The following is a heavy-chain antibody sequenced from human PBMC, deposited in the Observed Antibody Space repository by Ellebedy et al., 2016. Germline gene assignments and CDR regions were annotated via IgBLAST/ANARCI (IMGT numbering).Heavy chain of an antibody. CDR3: ARGQDYAFDH. V-gene: IGHV3-48*02. Sequence: GEFLKISXAASGFIFSHYSMNWVRQAPGKGLEWISHITGSSGTRIYVDSVKGRYIISRDNAKNSLFLQMNSLRDEDTAVYYCARGQDYAFDHWGQGALVTVSS. D-gene: IGHD3-16*01. J-gene: IGHJ4*02. CDR1: GFIFSHYS. CDR2: ITGSSGTR.